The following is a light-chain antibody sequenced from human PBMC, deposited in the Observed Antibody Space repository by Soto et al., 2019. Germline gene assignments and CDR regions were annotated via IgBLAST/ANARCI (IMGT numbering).Light chain of an antibody. CDR3: SSYASSGTLL. CDR2: DVS. CDR1: SSDVGGYDY. J-gene: IGLJ2*01. V-gene: IGLV2-14*03. Sequence: QSALTQPASVSGSPGQSITISCAGTSSDVGGYDYVSWYQQYPGKPPQLMIHDVSDRPSGVSNRFSGAKSGNTASLSISGPQAEDEADYYCSSYASSGTLLFGGGTKLTVL.